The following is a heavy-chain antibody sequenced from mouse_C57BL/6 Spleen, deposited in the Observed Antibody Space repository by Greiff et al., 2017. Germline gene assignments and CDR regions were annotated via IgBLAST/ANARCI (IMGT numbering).Heavy chain of an antibody. V-gene: IGHV1-85*01. CDR2: IYPRDGST. Sequence: QVQLQQPGPELVKPGASVKLSCKASGYTFTSYDINWVKQRPGQGLEWIGWIYPRDGSTKYNEKFKGKATLTVDTSSSTAYMELHSLTSEDSAVYFCASGHDYDYFDYWGQGTHLKV. D-gene: IGHD2-4*01. CDR3: ASGHDYDYFDY. J-gene: IGHJ2*01. CDR1: GYTFTSYD.